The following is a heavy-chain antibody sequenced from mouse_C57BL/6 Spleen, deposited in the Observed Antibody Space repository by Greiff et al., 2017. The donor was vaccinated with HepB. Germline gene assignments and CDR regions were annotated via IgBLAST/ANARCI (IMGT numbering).Heavy chain of an antibody. CDR1: GYTFTNYW. CDR3: ARYIYYYGSSPYYFDY. CDR2: IDPSDSYT. V-gene: IGHV1-50*01. J-gene: IGHJ2*01. Sequence: QVQLKQPGAELVKPGASVKLSCKASGYTFTNYWMQWVKQRPGQGLEWIGEIDPSDSYTNYNQKFKGKATLTVDTSSSTAYMQLSSLTSEDSAVYYCARYIYYYGSSPYYFDYWGQGTTLTVSS. D-gene: IGHD1-1*01.